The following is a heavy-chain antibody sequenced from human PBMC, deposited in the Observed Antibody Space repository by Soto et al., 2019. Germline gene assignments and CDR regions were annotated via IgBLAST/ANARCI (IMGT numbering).Heavy chain of an antibody. D-gene: IGHD2-15*01. CDR2: IYYSGST. CDR3: ARYSRTRYCIGGSCYRAVVY. Sequence: QVQLQESGPGLVKPSQTLSLTCTVSGGSISSGGYYWSWIRQHPGKGLEWIGYIYYSGSTYYNPSLKSRFTISVDRSKTQFSQKMSLVTYTDAAVYYYARYSRTRYCIGGSCYRAVVYWVQGILVTFSS. V-gene: IGHV4-31*03. J-gene: IGHJ4*02. CDR1: GGSISSGGYY.